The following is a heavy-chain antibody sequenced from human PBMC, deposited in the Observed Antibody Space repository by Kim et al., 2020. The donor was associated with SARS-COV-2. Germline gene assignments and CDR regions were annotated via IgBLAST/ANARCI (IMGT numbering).Heavy chain of an antibody. CDR3: ASRDRPRVDPLNWYFDL. V-gene: IGHV3-53*01. CDR2: IYSGGST. Sequence: GGSLRLSCAASGFTVSSNYMSWVRQAPGKGLEWVSVIYSGGSTYYADSVKGRFTISRDNSKNTLYLQMNSLRAEDTAVYYCASRDRPRVDPLNWYFDLWGRGTLVTVSS. J-gene: IGHJ2*01. D-gene: IGHD6-6*01. CDR1: GFTVSSNY.